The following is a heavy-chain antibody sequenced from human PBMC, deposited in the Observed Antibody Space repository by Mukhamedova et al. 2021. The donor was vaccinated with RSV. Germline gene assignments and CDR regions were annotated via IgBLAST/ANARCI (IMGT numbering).Heavy chain of an antibody. CDR3: ASGWHGTAWTPRDAFDF. J-gene: IGHJ3*01. CDR1: YS. CDR2: ISSGSTNK. D-gene: IGHD5-24*01. Sequence: YSMNWVRQAPGKGLEWVSSISSGSTNKYYADSLKGRFSITRDNAKNSVFLQMGSLTAEDTAVYFCASGWHGTAWTPRDAFDFWGQ. V-gene: IGHV3-21*01.